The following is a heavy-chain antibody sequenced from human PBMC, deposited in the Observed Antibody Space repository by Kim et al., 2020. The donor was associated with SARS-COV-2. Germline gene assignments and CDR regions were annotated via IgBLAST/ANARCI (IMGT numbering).Heavy chain of an antibody. CDR3: AREGYSSSWYHRYGIDV. J-gene: IGHJ6*02. D-gene: IGHD6-13*01. CDR1: GFTFSSYW. Sequence: GGSLRLSCAASGFTFSSYWMHWVRQAPGKGLVWVSRINSDGSSTSYADSVKGRFTISRDNAKNTLYLQMNSLRAEDTAVYYCAREGYSSSWYHRYGIDVWGQGTTVTVSS. CDR2: INSDGSST. V-gene: IGHV3-74*01.